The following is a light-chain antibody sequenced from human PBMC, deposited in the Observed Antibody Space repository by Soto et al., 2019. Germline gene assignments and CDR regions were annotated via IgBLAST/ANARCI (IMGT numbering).Light chain of an antibody. Sequence: QSVLTQPASVSGSPGQSITISCTGTSSDIGGYNYVSWYQQHPGKAPKLMIYEVSNRPSGISNRFSGSKSGNTASLTTSGLLAEDEADYFCCSSAPESTYVCGTGTKVTVL. V-gene: IGLV2-14*01. CDR1: SSDIGGYNY. J-gene: IGLJ1*01. CDR2: EVS. CDR3: CSSAPESTYV.